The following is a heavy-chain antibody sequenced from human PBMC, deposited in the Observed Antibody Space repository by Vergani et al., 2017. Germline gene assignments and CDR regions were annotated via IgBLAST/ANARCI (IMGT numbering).Heavy chain of an antibody. CDR2: IHYNENT. CDR1: FDSIRNLY. CDR3: ASDTHSGQRADR. V-gene: IGHV4-59*11. D-gene: IGHD6-19*01. Sequence: QVQLQESGPGLVKSSETLSLTCSVSFDSIRNLYCNWIRQPPGKGLEWIGYIHYNENTNYNPSMKTRVTISVDTSKNQFSLTLTSVTAADTAVYYCASDTHSGQRADRCGQGILVTVTS. J-gene: IGHJ4*02.